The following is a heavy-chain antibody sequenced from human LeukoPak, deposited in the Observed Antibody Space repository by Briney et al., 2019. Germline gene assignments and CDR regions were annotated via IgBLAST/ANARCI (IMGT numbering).Heavy chain of an antibody. CDR2: IYYSGST. V-gene: IGHV4-30-4*01. CDR1: GGSISSGDYY. D-gene: IGHD3-9*01. CDR3: ARGGHYDILTGYEAFDI. Sequence: SETLSLTCTVSGGSISSGDYYWSWIRQPPGKGLEWIGYIYYSGSTYYNPSLKSRVTISVDTSKNQFSLKLSSVTAADTAVYYCARGGHYDILTGYEAFDIWGPGTMVTVSS. J-gene: IGHJ3*02.